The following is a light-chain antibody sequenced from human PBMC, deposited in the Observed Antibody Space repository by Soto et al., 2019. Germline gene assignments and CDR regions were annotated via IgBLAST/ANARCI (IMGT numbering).Light chain of an antibody. V-gene: IGKV1-5*03. CDR1: QTIDSW. Sequence: DNHMTQSSLTLSAYVGHRVTIPCRASQTIDSWLAWYQQRPGKPPNLLIYKASTLASGVPSRFSGSGSGTDFTLTISSLQPEDFATYYCQQLHDYPITFGQGTRLEIK. J-gene: IGKJ5*01. CDR2: KAS. CDR3: QQLHDYPIT.